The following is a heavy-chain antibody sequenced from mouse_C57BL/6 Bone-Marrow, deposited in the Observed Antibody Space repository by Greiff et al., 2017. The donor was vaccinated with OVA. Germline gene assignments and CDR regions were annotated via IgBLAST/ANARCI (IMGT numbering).Heavy chain of an antibody. Sequence: EVKVVESGGDLVKPGGSLKLSCAASGFTFSSYGMSWVRQTPDKRLEWVATISSGGSYTYYPDSVKGRFTISRDNAKNTLYLQMSSLKSEDTAMYYCARDYHGGGYYAMDYWGQGTSVTVSS. CDR3: ARDYHGGGYYAMDY. J-gene: IGHJ4*01. D-gene: IGHD1-1*01. V-gene: IGHV5-6*01. CDR1: GFTFSSYG. CDR2: ISSGGSYT.